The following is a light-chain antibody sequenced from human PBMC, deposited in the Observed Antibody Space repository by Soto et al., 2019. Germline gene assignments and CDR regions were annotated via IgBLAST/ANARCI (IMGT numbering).Light chain of an antibody. V-gene: IGKV3-20*01. Sequence: TQSPSTLSASVGDRVTITFRASQSISSWLAWYQQKPGQSPRLLIYDASNRATGIPARFSGSGSGTDFTLTISRLEPEDFAVYYCQQYGSSPQTFGQGTKVDI. J-gene: IGKJ1*01. CDR1: QSISSW. CDR3: QQYGSSPQT. CDR2: DAS.